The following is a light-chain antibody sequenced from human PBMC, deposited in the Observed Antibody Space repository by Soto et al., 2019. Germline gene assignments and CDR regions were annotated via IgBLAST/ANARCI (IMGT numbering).Light chain of an antibody. CDR2: GAS. J-gene: IGKJ1*01. CDR1: QSVSSSY. CDR3: QQYGSSRT. Sequence: EIVLTQSPGTLSLSPGERATLSCRASQSVSSSYLAWYQQKPGQAPRLLIYGASSRATGIPDRFSGSGSGTDFPLTISRLEPEDSAVYYCQQYGSSRTFGQGTKVDIK. V-gene: IGKV3-20*01.